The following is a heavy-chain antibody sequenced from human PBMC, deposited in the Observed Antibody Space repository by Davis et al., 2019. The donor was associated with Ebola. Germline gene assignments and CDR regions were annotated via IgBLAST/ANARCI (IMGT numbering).Heavy chain of an antibody. D-gene: IGHD2-15*01. Sequence: GESLKISCAASGFTFSSYAMSWVRQAPGKGLEWVSAISGSGGSTYYADSVKGRFTISIDNSKNTLYLQMNSLRAEDTAVYYCAKDQIVVVVAATPDYWGQGTLVTVSS. CDR1: GFTFSSYA. J-gene: IGHJ4*02. CDR3: AKDQIVVVVAATPDY. V-gene: IGHV3-23*01. CDR2: ISGSGGST.